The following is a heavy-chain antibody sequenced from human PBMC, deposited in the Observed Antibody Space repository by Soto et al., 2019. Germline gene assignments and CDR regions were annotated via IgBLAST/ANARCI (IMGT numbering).Heavy chain of an antibody. D-gene: IGHD3-22*01. CDR2: IIPILGTA. CDR3: ARPYDSSDYYGGGMDV. J-gene: IGHJ6*02. V-gene: IGHV1-69*01. CDR1: GGTFNNNA. Sequence: QVQLMQSGAEVKKPGSSVKVSCKASGGTFNNNAISWVRQAPGQGLEWMGGIIPILGTANYAQKFRGRVTITADESTSTGYMDLSSLRSEDTAVYYCARPYDSSDYYGGGMDVWGQGTTVTVSS.